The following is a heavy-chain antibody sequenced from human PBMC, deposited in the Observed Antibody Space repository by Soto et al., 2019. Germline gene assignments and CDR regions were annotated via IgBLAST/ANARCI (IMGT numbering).Heavy chain of an antibody. V-gene: IGHV3-9*01. CDR2: ISWNSGSI. J-gene: IGHJ4*02. CDR3: AKALSMVRGVIITLYFDY. D-gene: IGHD3-10*01. CDR1: GFTFDDYA. Sequence: EVQLVESGGGLVQPGRSLRLSCAASGFTFDDYAMHWVRQAPGKGLEWVSGISWNSGSIGYADSVKGRFTISRDNAKNSLYLQMNSLRAEDTALYYCAKALSMVRGVIITLYFDYWGQGTLVTVSS.